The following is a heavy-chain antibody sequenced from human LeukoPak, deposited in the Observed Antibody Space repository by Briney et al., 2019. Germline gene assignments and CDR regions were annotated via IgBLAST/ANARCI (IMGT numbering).Heavy chain of an antibody. CDR3: ARDGCSSTSCQPGYKDCYYMDV. J-gene: IGHJ6*03. CDR1: GFTFSSYS. Sequence: GGSLRLSCAASGFTFSSYSMNWVRQAPGKGLEWVSYISSSSSTIYYADSVKGRFTISRDNAKNSLYLQMNSLRAEDTAVYYCARDGCSSTSCQPGYKDCYYMDVWGKGTTVTVS. CDR2: ISSSSSTI. D-gene: IGHD2-2*01. V-gene: IGHV3-48*04.